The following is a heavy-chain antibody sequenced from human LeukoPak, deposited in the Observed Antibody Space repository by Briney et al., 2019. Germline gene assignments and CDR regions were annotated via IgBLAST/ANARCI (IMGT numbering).Heavy chain of an antibody. V-gene: IGHV1-2*02. Sequence: ASVKVSCKASGYTFTSYDINWVRQAPGQGLEWMGWINPNSGGTNYAQKFQGRVTMTRDTSISTAYMELSRPRSDDTAVYYCARDRSVLDVLTGYFDYWGQGTLVTVSS. CDR3: ARDRSVLDVLTGYFDY. D-gene: IGHD3-9*01. CDR2: INPNSGGT. CDR1: GYTFTSYD. J-gene: IGHJ4*02.